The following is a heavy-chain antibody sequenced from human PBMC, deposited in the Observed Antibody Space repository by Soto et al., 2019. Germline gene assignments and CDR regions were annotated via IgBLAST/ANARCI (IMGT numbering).Heavy chain of an antibody. CDR3: ARGPYSSGWYVVDY. D-gene: IGHD6-19*01. Sequence: PLETLSLTCTVSGASISAYAWSWIRQPAGKVLEWIGRLYSSGNTNYNPSFKSRLTMSADTSKNQFSLKLSSVTAADTAVYYCARGPYSSGWYVVDYWGQGXLVTVYS. V-gene: IGHV4-4*07. CDR1: GASISAYA. J-gene: IGHJ4*02. CDR2: LYSSGNT.